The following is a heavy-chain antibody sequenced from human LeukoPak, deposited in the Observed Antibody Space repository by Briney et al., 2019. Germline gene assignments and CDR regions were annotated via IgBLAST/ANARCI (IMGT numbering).Heavy chain of an antibody. CDR1: GFTVSSNF. D-gene: IGHD3-16*01. J-gene: IGHJ4*02. V-gene: IGHV3-66*01. CDR3: AREILPSYAFDI. CDR2: IYSGGST. Sequence: PGGSLRLSCAASGFTVSSNFMNWVRQTPGKGLEWVSVIYSGGSTYYADSVKGRFTISRDISKNTLYLQMNSLRAEDTAVYYCAREILPSYAFDIWGPGTLVTVSS.